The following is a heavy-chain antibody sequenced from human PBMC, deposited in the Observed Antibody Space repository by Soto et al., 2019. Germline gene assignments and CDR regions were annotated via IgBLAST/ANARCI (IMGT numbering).Heavy chain of an antibody. Sequence: QEHLVQSGAEVKKPGSSVKVSCRASGGIGSNYAISWVRQAPGQGLEWMGGIVPKFGTANYAQRFKGRVTISVDKSTNSVYMELTSLTSQATAIYYCAREMASGYSRTWFDPWGQGTLVTVSS. J-gene: IGHJ5*02. CDR1: GGIGSNYA. CDR3: AREMASGYSRTWFDP. D-gene: IGHD2-15*01. V-gene: IGHV1-69*06. CDR2: IVPKFGTA.